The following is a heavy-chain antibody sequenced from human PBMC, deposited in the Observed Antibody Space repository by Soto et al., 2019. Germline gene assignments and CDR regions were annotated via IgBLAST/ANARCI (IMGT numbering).Heavy chain of an antibody. CDR1: GGSITNYY. V-gene: IGHV4-59*12. CDR3: AREIVGHSAMYV. D-gene: IGHD2-21*01. J-gene: IGHJ6*02. CDR2: VSDSGST. Sequence: QVQLQESGPGLVKPSETLSLMCTVSGGSITNYYWSWIRQSPAKGREWIGYVSDSGSTKYNPSLKSRVTISVDTSKNQFSLEMTSLTAADTAVYYCAREIVGHSAMYVWGQGTTVTVSS.